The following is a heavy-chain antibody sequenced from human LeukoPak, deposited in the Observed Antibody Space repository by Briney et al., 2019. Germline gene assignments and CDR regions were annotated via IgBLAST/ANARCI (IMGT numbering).Heavy chain of an antibody. D-gene: IGHD3-22*01. V-gene: IGHV3-30*04. CDR2: ISYDGSNK. CDR3: ARDQSHHDSSGSLYDP. Sequence: GGSLRLSCAASGFTFSSYAMHWVRQAPGKGLEWVAVISYDGSNKYYADSVKGRFTISRDNSKNTLYLQMNSLTPDDTALYYCARDQSHHDSSGSLYDPWGQGTLVTVSS. J-gene: IGHJ5*02. CDR1: GFTFSSYA.